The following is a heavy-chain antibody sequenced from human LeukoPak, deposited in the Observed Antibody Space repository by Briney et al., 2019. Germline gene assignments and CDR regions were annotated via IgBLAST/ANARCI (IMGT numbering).Heavy chain of an antibody. CDR2: IYHSGST. CDR1: GYSISSGYY. J-gene: IGHJ3*02. V-gene: IGHV4-38-2*01. Sequence: SETLSLTCAVSGYSISSGYYWGWIRQPPGKGLEWIGSIYHSGSTYYNPSLKSRVTISLDTSKNQFSLKLSSVTAADTAVYYCARQGYYGSGRVPSIWGQGTMVTVSS. D-gene: IGHD3-10*01. CDR3: ARQGYYGSGRVPSI.